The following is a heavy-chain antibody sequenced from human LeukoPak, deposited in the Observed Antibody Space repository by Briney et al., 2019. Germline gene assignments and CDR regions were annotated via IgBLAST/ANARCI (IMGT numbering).Heavy chain of an antibody. V-gene: IGHV3-30*04. CDR3: ARGNYYDLSGYPLADDY. CDR1: GFAFSSYV. Sequence: WGPLRLSCAASGFAFSSYVMHWARQAPGKGLEWVAVISHDASNEYYVDSVKGRFTVSRDNAQNSLYMQMRAVRDEDMAVYYCARGNYYDLSGYPLADDYWGQGTLVTVSS. J-gene: IGHJ1*01. CDR2: ISHDASNE. D-gene: IGHD3-22*01.